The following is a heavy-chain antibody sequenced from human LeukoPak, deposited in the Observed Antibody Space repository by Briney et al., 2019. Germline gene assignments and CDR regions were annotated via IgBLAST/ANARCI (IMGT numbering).Heavy chain of an antibody. V-gene: IGHV1-46*01. D-gene: IGHD3-22*01. CDR1: GYTYTSYY. J-gene: IGHJ4*02. Sequence: ASVKVSCKASGYTYTSYYMHSVRQAPGQGLEWMGIINPSGGSTSYAQKFQGRVTMTRDTSTSTVYMELSSLRSEDTAVYYCATRYYEDYFDYWGQGTLVTVSS. CDR2: INPSGGST. CDR3: ATRYYEDYFDY.